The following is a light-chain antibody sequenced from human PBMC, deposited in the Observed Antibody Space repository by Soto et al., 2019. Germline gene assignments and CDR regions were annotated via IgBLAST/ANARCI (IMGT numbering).Light chain of an antibody. CDR2: DVS. CDR3: SSYTTSNTRQIV. J-gene: IGLJ1*01. V-gene: IGLV2-14*03. Sequence: LAQPASVSGSPGQSITISCTGTSSDVGGYNYVSWYQHHPGKAPKLIIYDVSNRPSGVSIRFSGSKSDNTASLTISGLQPEDEADYHCSSYTTSNTRQIVFGTGTKVTVL. CDR1: SSDVGGYNY.